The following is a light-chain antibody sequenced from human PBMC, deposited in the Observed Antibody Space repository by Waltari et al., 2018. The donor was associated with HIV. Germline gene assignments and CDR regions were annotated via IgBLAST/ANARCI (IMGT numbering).Light chain of an antibody. CDR1: SSDVGGYTY. Sequence: QSALTQPASVSGSPGQSITISCTGTSSDVGGYTYVSWYQQHPGNAPKLIIYEVTNRPSGVSNRFSGSKSGNTASLTISGLQVEDEADYYCSSYTSSSLEIFGGGTKLTVL. V-gene: IGLV2-14*03. CDR3: SSYTSSSLEI. J-gene: IGLJ2*01. CDR2: EVT.